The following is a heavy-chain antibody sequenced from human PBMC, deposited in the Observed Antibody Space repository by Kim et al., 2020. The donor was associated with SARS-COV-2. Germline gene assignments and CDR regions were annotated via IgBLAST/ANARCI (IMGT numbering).Heavy chain of an antibody. J-gene: IGHJ4*02. Sequence: LKSRVTISVDTSKNQFSLKLSSVTAADTAVYYCARLTYYYDSSGLNYFDYWGQGTLVTVSS. CDR3: ARLTYYYDSSGLNYFDY. V-gene: IGHV4-34*01. D-gene: IGHD3-22*01.